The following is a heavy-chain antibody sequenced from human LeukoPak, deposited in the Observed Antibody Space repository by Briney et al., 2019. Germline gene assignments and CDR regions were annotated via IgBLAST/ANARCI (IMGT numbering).Heavy chain of an antibody. V-gene: IGHV4-38-2*01. CDR3: ARHAEAFDI. CDR2: IYHSGST. D-gene: IGHD1-14*01. CDR1: GYSISSGYY. Sequence: SETLSLTCAVSGYSISSGYYWGWIRQPPGKGLEWIGSIYHSGSTYYNPSLKNRVTISVDTSKNQFSLKLSSVTAADTAVYYCARHAEAFDIWGQGTMVTVSS. J-gene: IGHJ3*02.